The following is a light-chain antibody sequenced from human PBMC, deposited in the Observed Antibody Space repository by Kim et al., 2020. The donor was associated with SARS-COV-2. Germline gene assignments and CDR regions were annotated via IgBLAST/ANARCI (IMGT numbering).Light chain of an antibody. CDR3: QQYNSYPYT. Sequence: CASEGDRVTITWGAREGNSNYVAWFQQTRGKAPKSLIYAASVLQSGVPSKFSGSRSGTDFTLTISSLQPEDFATYYCQQYNSYPYTFGQGTKLEI. J-gene: IGKJ2*01. V-gene: IGKV1-16*02. CDR1: EGNSNY. CDR2: AAS.